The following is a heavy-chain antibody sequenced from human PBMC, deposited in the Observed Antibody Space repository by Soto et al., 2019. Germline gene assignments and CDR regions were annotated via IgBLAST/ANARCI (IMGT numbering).Heavy chain of an antibody. CDR3: SSYVVVGDNAWTD. V-gene: IGHV3-7*01. Sequence: WGSLRLSCAASGFTFMNYWITFVGHSPVKWREWVGNIKEDGSEKHYVDSVKGRFTISRDNAKNSLYLQMNSLRVEDTAVYFCSSYVVVGDNAWTDWGQGALVTVSS. CDR1: GFTFMNYW. J-gene: IGHJ4*02. D-gene: IGHD2-21*01. CDR2: IKEDGSEK.